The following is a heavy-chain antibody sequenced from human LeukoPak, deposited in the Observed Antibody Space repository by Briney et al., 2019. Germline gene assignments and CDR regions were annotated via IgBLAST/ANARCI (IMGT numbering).Heavy chain of an antibody. J-gene: IGHJ4*02. CDR3: ARGPRGSGWPWYVNY. D-gene: IGHD6-19*01. CDR2: IYYSGST. Sequence: SETLSLTCTVSGGSISSSSYYWGWIRQPPGKGLEWIGSIYYSGSTYYNPSLKSRVTISVDTSKNQFSLKVSSVTAADTAVYYCARGPRGSGWPWYVNYWGQGTLVTVSS. V-gene: IGHV4-39*07. CDR1: GGSISSSSYY.